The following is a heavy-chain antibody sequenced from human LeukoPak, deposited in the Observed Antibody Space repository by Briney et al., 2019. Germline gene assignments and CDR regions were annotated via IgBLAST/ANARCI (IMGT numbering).Heavy chain of an antibody. CDR2: IYHTGST. J-gene: IGHJ4*02. V-gene: IGHV4-31*03. Sequence: SETLSLTCTVSGGSITSGGYYWSWIRQHPGKGLEWIGYIYHTGSTYYNASLKSRISISPNTSKNQFSLKVSSVTAADTAVYYRASAGYSGFDFSFDNWGRGTLVTVSS. D-gene: IGHD5-12*01. CDR3: ASAGYSGFDFSFDN. CDR1: GGSITSGGYY.